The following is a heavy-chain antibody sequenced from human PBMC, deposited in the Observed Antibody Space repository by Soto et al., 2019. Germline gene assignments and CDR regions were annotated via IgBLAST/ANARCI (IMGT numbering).Heavy chain of an antibody. CDR2: IHSSGSI. V-gene: IGHV4-30-4*01. Sequence: SETLSLTCTVSGGSIRSDDYYWSWIRQAPGRGLEWMGYIHSSGSIYYNPSLKSRATMSIDTAGDRCSLKVSSVTVADTAVYYCARDLDGLYDDTSGPFPRPGWGQGTLVTVSS. J-gene: IGHJ1*01. CDR3: ARDLDGLYDDTSGPFPRPG. CDR1: GGSIRSDDYY. D-gene: IGHD3-22*01.